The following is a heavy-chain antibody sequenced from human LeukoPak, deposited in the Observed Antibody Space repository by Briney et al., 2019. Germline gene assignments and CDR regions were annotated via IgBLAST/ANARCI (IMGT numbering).Heavy chain of an antibody. Sequence: PGGSLRLSCAASGFTFSSYNMNWVRQTPGQGLEWVSSITSGSSHIYYADSVKGRFTISRDNAKSSLYLQMNSLRAEDTAVYYCARDPYSGSYGADYYYYMDVWGKGATVTISS. CDR3: ARDPYSGSYGADYYYYMDV. CDR2: ITSGSSHI. J-gene: IGHJ6*03. V-gene: IGHV3-21*01. D-gene: IGHD1-26*01. CDR1: GFTFSSYN.